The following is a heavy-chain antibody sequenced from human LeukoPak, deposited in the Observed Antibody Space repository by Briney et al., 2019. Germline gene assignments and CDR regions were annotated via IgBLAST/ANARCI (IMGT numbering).Heavy chain of an antibody. CDR1: GFTFSSYS. V-gene: IGHV3-21*01. CDR3: ARGSSSWNFDY. CDR2: ISSSSSYI. J-gene: IGHJ4*02. D-gene: IGHD6-13*01. Sequence: GGSLRLSCAASGFTFSSYSMKWVRQAPGKVLEWVSSISSSSSYIYYADSVKGRFTISRDNAKNSLYLQMNSLRAEDTAVYYCARGSSSWNFDYWGQGTLVTVSS.